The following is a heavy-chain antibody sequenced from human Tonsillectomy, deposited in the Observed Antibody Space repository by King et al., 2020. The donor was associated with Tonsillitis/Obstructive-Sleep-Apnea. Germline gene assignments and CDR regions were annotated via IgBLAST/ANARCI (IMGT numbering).Heavy chain of an antibody. CDR2: INHSGST. CDR1: GGSFSGYY. D-gene: IGHD3-22*01. V-gene: IGHV4-34*01. CDR3: ASATYYYDSSGYKAVWFDP. J-gene: IGHJ5*02. Sequence: VQLQQWGAGLLKPSETLSLTCAVYGGSFSGYYWSWIRQPPGKGLEWIGEINHSGSTTYNPSLKSRVTISVDTSKNQFSLKLSSVTAEDTAVYYCASATYYYDSSGYKAVWFDPWGQGTLVTVSS.